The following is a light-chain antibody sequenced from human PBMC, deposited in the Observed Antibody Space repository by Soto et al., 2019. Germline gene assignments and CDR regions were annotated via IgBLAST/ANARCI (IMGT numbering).Light chain of an antibody. CDR2: GAS. CDR3: QQYGSSGT. Sequence: VMTQSPATLSVSPGARATLSCRASQSVSSNLAWYQQKPGQAPSLLIYGASNRATGIPDRFSGSGSGTDFTLTISRLEPEDLAVYYCQQYGSSGTFGQGTKVDIK. J-gene: IGKJ1*01. CDR1: QSVSSN. V-gene: IGKV3-20*01.